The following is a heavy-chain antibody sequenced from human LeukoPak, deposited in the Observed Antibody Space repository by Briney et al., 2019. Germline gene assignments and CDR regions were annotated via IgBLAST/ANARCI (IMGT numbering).Heavy chain of an antibody. Sequence: GGSLRLSCAASGFTLRNYAMSWVRQAPGKGLEWVSSIGAGDKYTYHIDSVKGRFTITRDNSKTTLYLQMNSLRAEDTAVYYCARVRSTGGGSYYFDYWGQGTLVTVSS. CDR1: GFTLRNYA. CDR2: IGAGDKYT. J-gene: IGHJ4*02. D-gene: IGHD6-25*01. V-gene: IGHV3-23*01. CDR3: ARVRSTGGGSYYFDY.